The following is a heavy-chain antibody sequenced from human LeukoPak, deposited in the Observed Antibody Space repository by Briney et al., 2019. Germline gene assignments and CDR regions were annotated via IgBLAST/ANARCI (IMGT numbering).Heavy chain of an antibody. CDR2: IYYSGST. V-gene: IGHV4-59*01. CDR3: AREAYCGGDCYSGFDY. J-gene: IGHJ4*03. D-gene: IGHD2-21*02. CDR1: VGSISSYH. Sequence: PSETLSLACTVSVGSISSYHWCWIRQPPEKGLEWIGYIYYSGSTNYNPSLKSRVTISVDTSKDQFSLKLSSVTAADTAVYYCAREAYCGGDCYSGFDYWGEGTTVTVSS.